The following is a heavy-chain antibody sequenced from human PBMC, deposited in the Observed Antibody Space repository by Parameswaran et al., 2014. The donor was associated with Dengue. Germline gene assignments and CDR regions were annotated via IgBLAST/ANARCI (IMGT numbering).Heavy chain of an antibody. J-gene: IGHJ4*02. CDR2: IIPIFGTA. D-gene: IGHD1-26*01. Sequence: SWVRQAPGQGLEWMGGIIPIFGTANYAQKFQGRVTITADESTSTAYMELSSLRSEDTAVYYCARGAGSTDYFDYWGQGTLVTVSS. CDR3: ARGAGSTDYFDY. V-gene: IGHV1-69*01.